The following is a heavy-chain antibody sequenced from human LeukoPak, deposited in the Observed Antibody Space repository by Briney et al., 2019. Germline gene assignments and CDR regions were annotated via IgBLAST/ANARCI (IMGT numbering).Heavy chain of an antibody. CDR3: AKDEDCSSSSCLDWFDP. Sequence: ASVKVSCKASGYTFTAYYMHWVRQAPGQGLEWMGWINPNSGGTNYAQKFQGRVTMTRDTSISTAYMELSRLRSDDTAVYYCAKDEDCSSSSCLDWFDPWGQGTLVTVSS. CDR2: INPNSGGT. CDR1: GYTFTAYY. D-gene: IGHD2-15*01. V-gene: IGHV1-2*02. J-gene: IGHJ5*02.